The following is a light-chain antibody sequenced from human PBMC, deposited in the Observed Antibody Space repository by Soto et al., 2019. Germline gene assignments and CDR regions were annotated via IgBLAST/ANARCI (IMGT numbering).Light chain of an antibody. CDR1: QSVSSH. V-gene: IGKV3-11*01. Sequence: EIVLTQSPATLSLSPGERATLSCRASQSVSSHLTWYQHIPGQAPSLLIYDASTRANGIPARFSGSGSGTDFTLTISSLEPEDFAVYYCQLRSDWPLLFGGGTRVEIK. CDR2: DAS. J-gene: IGKJ4*01. CDR3: QLRSDWPLL.